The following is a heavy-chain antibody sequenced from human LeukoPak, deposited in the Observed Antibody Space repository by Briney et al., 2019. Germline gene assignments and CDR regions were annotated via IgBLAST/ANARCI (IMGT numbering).Heavy chain of an antibody. Sequence: GASVKVSCKASGYTFTDYYLHWVRQAPGQGLEWMGWINPNSGNTNYAQNSQGRVTITRDTSITTAYMELSSLTSDDTAIYYCARDPDTPVEDLDYWGQGTLVTVSS. V-gene: IGHV1-2*02. CDR2: INPNSGNT. J-gene: IGHJ4*02. CDR3: ARDPDTPVEDLDY. D-gene: IGHD5-18*01. CDR1: GYTFTDYY.